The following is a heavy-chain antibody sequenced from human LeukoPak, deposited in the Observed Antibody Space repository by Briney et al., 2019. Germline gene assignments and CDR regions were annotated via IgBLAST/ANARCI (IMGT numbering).Heavy chain of an antibody. CDR3: AREILYDSTGYYL. CDR2: IYHSGST. J-gene: IGHJ1*01. Sequence: SETLSLTCTVSGYSISSGYYWGWIRQPPGKGLEWIGSIYHSGSTYYNPSLKSRVTISVDTSKNQFSLNLRSVTAADTAVYYCAREILYDSTGYYLWGQGTLVTVSS. CDR1: GYSISSGYY. D-gene: IGHD3-22*01. V-gene: IGHV4-38-2*02.